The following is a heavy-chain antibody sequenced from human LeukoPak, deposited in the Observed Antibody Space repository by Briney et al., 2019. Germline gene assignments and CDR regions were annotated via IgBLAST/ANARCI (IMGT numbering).Heavy chain of an antibody. Sequence: GGSLRLSCAASGFTFSSCAMHWVRQAPGKGLEWVTLISYDGSNKYYADSVKGRFTISRDDSKNTLYLQMSSLRAEDTAVYYCARDYGDYGGIDYWGQGTLVTVSS. J-gene: IGHJ4*02. CDR2: ISYDGSNK. V-gene: IGHV3-30-3*01. CDR1: GFTFSSCA. CDR3: ARDYGDYGGIDY. D-gene: IGHD4-17*01.